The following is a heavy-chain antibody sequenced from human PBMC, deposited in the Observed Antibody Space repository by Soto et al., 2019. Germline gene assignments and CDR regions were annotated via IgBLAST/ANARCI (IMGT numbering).Heavy chain of an antibody. V-gene: IGHV4-59*01. Sequence: PSETLSLICTVSGGSISSYYWSWIRQPPGKGLEWIGYIYYSGSTNYNPSLKSRVTISVDTSKNQFSLKLSSVTAADTAVYYCTRATGDAFDIWGQGTMVTVSS. CDR1: GGSISSYY. CDR2: IYYSGST. CDR3: TRATGDAFDI. J-gene: IGHJ3*02.